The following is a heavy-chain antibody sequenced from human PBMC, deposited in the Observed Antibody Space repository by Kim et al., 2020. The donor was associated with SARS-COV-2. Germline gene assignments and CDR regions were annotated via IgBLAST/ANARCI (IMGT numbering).Heavy chain of an antibody. CDR1: GFTFSSYS. CDR2: ISSSSSYI. J-gene: IGHJ1*01. CDR3: AKARTTVTTFGFQH. V-gene: IGHV3-21*01. D-gene: IGHD4-17*01. Sequence: GGSLRLSCAASGFTFSSYSMNWVRQAPGKGLEWVSSISSSSSYIYYADSVKGRFTISRDNAKNSLYLQLNSLRSADKAGYYCAKARTTVTTFGFQHGGQG.